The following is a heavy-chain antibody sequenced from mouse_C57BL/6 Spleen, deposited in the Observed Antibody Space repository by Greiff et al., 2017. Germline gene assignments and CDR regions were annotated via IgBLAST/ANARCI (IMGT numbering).Heavy chain of an antibody. J-gene: IGHJ3*01. CDR1: GFNIKNTY. CDR2: IYPANGNT. Sequence: EVQLQQSVAELVRPGASVKLSCTASGFNIKNTYMHWVKQRPEQGLEWIGRIYPANGNTKYAPKFQGKATITAYTSSNTAYLQLSSLTSEDTAIYYCASDYYGSSYGWFAYWGQGTLVTVSA. CDR3: ASDYYGSSYGWFAY. V-gene: IGHV14-3*01. D-gene: IGHD1-1*01.